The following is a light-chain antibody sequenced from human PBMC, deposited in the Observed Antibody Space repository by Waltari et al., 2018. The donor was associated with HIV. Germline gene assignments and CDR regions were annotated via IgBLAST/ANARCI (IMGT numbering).Light chain of an antibody. CDR3: QSHDSSLSGYV. CDR2: GNS. V-gene: IGLV1-40*01. J-gene: IGLJ1*01. Sequence: QSVLTQPPSVSGAPGPRVTISCTGSSSNIREGYHVPWYQQLPGTAPKLLIYGNSNRPSGVPDRFSGSKSGTSASLAITGLQAEDEADYHCQSHDSSLSGYVFGTGTKVTVL. CDR1: SSNIREGYH.